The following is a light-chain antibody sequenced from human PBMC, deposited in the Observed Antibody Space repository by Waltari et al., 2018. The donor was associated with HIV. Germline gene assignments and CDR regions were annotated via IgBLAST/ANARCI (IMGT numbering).Light chain of an antibody. J-gene: IGLJ2*01. CDR3: SSYANKNGFYVV. Sequence: QSALTQPPSASGSPGPSVTISCTGTNRDIGGYNYVSWYQQHPGKAPKLVISEVTKRPSGVPGRFSGSKSGTTASLTVSGLQAEDEADYYCSSYANKNGFYVVFGGGTRLTVL. CDR1: NRDIGGYNY. CDR2: EVT. V-gene: IGLV2-8*01.